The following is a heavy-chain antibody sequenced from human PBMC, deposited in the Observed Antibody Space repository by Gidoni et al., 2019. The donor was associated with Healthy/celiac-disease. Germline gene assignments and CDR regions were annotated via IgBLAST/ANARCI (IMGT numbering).Heavy chain of an antibody. CDR3: AKEDYGDYEWYYYYGMDF. D-gene: IGHD4-17*01. Sequence: EVQLLESGGGVVQPGGSLRPSCSTSGSPFSSPALSWVRQARGKGLAWVSAISGSGGSPYYADAVKGRFTITRDNSKNTLYLQMNSLGAEDTAVYYCAKEDYGDYEWYYYYGMDFWGKGTTVTVSS. V-gene: IGHV3-23*01. CDR2: ISGSGGSP. J-gene: IGHJ6*04. CDR1: GSPFSSPA.